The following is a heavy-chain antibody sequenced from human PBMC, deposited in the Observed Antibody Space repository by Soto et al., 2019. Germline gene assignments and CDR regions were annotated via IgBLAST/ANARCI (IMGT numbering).Heavy chain of an antibody. Sequence: QVQLVESGGGVVQPGRSLRLSCAASGFTFSSYAMHWVRQAPGKGLEWVAVISYDGSNKYYADSVKGRFTISRDNSKNTLYLQMNSLRAEDTAVYYCARDLKESITIFGVVTKNYYYYYGMDVWGQGTTVTVSS. D-gene: IGHD3-3*01. J-gene: IGHJ6*02. V-gene: IGHV3-30-3*01. CDR3: ARDLKESITIFGVVTKNYYYYYGMDV. CDR2: ISYDGSNK. CDR1: GFTFSSYA.